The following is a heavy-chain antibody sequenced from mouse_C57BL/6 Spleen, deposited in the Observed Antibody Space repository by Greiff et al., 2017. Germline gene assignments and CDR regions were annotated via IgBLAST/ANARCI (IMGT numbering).Heavy chain of an antibody. V-gene: IGHV1-81*01. CDR2: IYPRSGNT. J-gene: IGHJ4*01. CDR3: ARGYYYGSSLYAMDY. D-gene: IGHD1-1*01. CDR1: GYTFTSYG. Sequence: QVQLQQSGAELARPGASVKLSCKASGYTFTSYGISWVKQRTGQGLEWIGEIYPRSGNTYYNEKFKGKATLTADKSSSAAYMDLRSLTSEYSAVYFCARGYYYGSSLYAMDYWGQGTSVTVSS.